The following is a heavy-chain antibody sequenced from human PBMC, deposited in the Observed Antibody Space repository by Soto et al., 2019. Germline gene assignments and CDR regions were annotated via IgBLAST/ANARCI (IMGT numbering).Heavy chain of an antibody. CDR2: INTLSSAI. CDR3: ARRLQWQLRPLDS. Sequence: SLRISCAGSGFTFSDYYITWIRRAPLKGLEWVSYINTLSSAIYYADSVKGRFTISRDNAKNSVYLQMNSLRAEDTAVYYCARRLQWQLRPLDSWGRGTLVTVSS. V-gene: IGHV3-11*01. CDR1: GFTFSDYY. D-gene: IGHD6-19*01. J-gene: IGHJ4*02.